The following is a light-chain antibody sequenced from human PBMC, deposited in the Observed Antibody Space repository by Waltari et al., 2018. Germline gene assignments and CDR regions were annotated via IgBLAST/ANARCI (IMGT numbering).Light chain of an antibody. V-gene: IGKV1-8*01. J-gene: IGKJ1*01. Sequence: AIRMTQSPSSFSASTGDRVTITCRASQGISSYLAWYQQKPGRVPKLLMSAASTLHSGVPSRFTGSGSGTDFTLTINCLQSDDFATYYCQQYYTYPRTFGQGTKVETK. CDR2: AAS. CDR3: QQYYTYPRT. CDR1: QGISSY.